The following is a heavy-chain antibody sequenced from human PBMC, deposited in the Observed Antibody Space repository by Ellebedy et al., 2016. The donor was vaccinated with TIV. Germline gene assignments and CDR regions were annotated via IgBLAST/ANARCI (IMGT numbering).Heavy chain of an antibody. CDR2: IRYDGSNK. Sequence: GESLKISCAASRFTFSSYGMHWVRQAPGKGLEWVAFIRYDGSNKYYADSVKGRFTISRDNSKNTLYLQMNSLRAEDTAVYYCAIMVRGVGAFDIWGQGTMVTVSS. CDR3: AIMVRGVGAFDI. D-gene: IGHD3-10*01. CDR1: RFTFSSYG. J-gene: IGHJ3*02. V-gene: IGHV3-30*02.